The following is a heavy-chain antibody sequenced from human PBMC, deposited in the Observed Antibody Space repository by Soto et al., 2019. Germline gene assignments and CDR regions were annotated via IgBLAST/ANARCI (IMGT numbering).Heavy chain of an antibody. V-gene: IGHV3-15*04. CDR3: TVSGGYSNSHHWFAP. D-gene: IGHD6-13*01. Sequence: DVLLVESGGGLVEPGGSLTLSCAASGFTFSKAFLSWVRQAPGKGLEWVGQIGGNTDSGSKTYPATVRGRFTISRADCKNTMNLQMISLKIEDTAVYYCTVSGGYSNSHHWFAPWGHGTPVIVSS. CDR1: GFTFSKAF. CDR2: IGGNTDSGSK. J-gene: IGHJ5*02.